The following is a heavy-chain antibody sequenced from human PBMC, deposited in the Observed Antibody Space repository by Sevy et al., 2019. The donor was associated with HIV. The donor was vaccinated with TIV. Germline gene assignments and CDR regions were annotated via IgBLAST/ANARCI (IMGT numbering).Heavy chain of an antibody. V-gene: IGHV3-7*01. CDR3: AKVGIFEKSESQYRFMDY. D-gene: IGHD6-6*01. CDR2: INQDGSNI. CDR1: GFTFTTYG. J-gene: IGHJ4*02. Sequence: GGSLRLSCAASGFTFTTYGMTWVRQAPGKGLEWVANINQDGSNINYVDSVKGRFIISRDNAKKSLYVQMNSLRADDTAVSYCAKVGIFEKSESQYRFMDYWGQGTLVTVSS.